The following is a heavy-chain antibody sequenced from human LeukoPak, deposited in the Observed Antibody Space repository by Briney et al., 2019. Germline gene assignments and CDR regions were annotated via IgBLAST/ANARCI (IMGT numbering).Heavy chain of an antibody. CDR1: GFTFSSYA. V-gene: IGHV3-23*01. CDR3: ANSFGARKQIWFGEPEDRPYYFDY. J-gene: IGHJ4*02. CDR2: ISGSGGST. D-gene: IGHD3-10*01. Sequence: GGSLRLSCAASGFTFSSYAMSWVRQAPGKGLEWVSAISGSGGSTYYADSVKGRFTISRDNSKNTLYLQMNSLRAEDTAVYYCANSFGARKQIWFGEPEDRPYYFDYWGQGTLVTVSS.